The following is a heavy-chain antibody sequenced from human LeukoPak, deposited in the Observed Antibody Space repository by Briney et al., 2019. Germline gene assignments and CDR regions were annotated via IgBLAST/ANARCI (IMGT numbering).Heavy chain of an antibody. CDR2: IKQDGSEK. Sequence: GGSPRLSCAGSGFTFRGYWMHWVRQAPGKGLEWVANIKQDGSEKYYVDSVKGRFTISRDNANDSVYLQMNSLRAEDTAVYYCARRYFDWFLGAGGSLDIWGQGTMVTVSS. J-gene: IGHJ3*02. CDR1: GFTFRGYW. D-gene: IGHD3-9*01. V-gene: IGHV3-7*01. CDR3: ARRYFDWFLGAGGSLDI.